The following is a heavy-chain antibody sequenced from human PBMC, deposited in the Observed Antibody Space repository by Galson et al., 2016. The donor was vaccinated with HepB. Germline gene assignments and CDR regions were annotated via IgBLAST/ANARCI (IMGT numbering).Heavy chain of an antibody. CDR2: VYYSGST. CDR1: GGSMSPYY. J-gene: IGHJ4*02. D-gene: IGHD2-21*01. CDR3: TRIQHDVVAEGYYLDY. Sequence: LSLTCIVSGGSMSPYYWRWIRQSPGKGLEWIGHVYYSGSTNYNPSLKSRVNISIDTSKSQFSLNLSSVTTADAAVYYCTRIQHDVVAEGYYLDYWGQGTLVTVSS. V-gene: IGHV4-59*08.